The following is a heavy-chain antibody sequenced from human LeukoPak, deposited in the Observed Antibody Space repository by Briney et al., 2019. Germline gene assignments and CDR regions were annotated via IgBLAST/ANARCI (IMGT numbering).Heavy chain of an antibody. CDR2: MNPNSGNT. V-gene: IGHV1-8*03. Sequence: ASVKVSCMASGYTFTSYDINWVRQATGQGLEWMGWMNPNSGNTGYAQNFQGRVTITRNTSISTAYMELSSLRSEDTAVYYCARGKFDLDAFDIWGQGTMVTVSS. CDR1: GYTFTSYD. CDR3: ARGKFDLDAFDI. J-gene: IGHJ3*02.